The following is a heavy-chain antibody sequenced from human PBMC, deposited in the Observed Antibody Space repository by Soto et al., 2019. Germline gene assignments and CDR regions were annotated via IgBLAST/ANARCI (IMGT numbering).Heavy chain of an antibody. D-gene: IGHD6-19*01. J-gene: IGHJ5*02. V-gene: IGHV1-69*13. CDR1: GGTFSSYA. CDR2: IIPIFGTA. CDR3: ARVPEDSSGWYCWFDP. Sequence: SVKVSCKASGGTFSSYAISWVRQAPGQGLEWMGGIIPIFGTANYAQKFQGRVTITADESTSTAYMELSSLRSEDTAVYYCARVPEDSSGWYCWFDPWGQGALVTVSS.